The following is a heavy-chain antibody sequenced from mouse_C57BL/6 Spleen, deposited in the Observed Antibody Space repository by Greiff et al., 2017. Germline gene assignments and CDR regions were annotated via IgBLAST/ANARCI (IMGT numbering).Heavy chain of an antibody. J-gene: IGHJ2*01. CDR1: GYTFTSYW. Sequence: QVQLQQPGAELVKPGASVKLSCKASGYTFTSYWMQWVKQRPGQGLEWIGEIDPSDSYTNYNQKFKGKATLTVDTSSSTAYRQLSSLTSEDSAVYFCARRGDGGFDYWGQGTTLTVSS. CDR3: ARRGDGGFDY. D-gene: IGHD3-3*01. CDR2: IDPSDSYT. V-gene: IGHV1-50*01.